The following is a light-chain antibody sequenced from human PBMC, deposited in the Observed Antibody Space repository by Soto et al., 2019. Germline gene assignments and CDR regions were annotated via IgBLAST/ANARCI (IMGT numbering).Light chain of an antibody. J-gene: IGLJ1*01. V-gene: IGLV2-14*03. CDR2: DVD. CDR3: SSYTSSSTRV. CDR1: SSDVGGYNY. Sequence: VLTQPASVSGSPGQSITISCTGTSSDVGGYNYVSWYQQYPGKAPKVVIYDVDNRPSGVSHRFSGSKSGNTASLTISGLQAEDEADYYCSSYTSSSTRVFGTGTKVTVL.